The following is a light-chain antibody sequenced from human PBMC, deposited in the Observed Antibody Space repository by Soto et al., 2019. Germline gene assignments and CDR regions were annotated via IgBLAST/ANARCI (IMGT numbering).Light chain of an antibody. V-gene: IGLV2-14*01. CDR2: DVS. CDR3: SSSTSSSTPFL. Sequence: QSALTQPASVSGSPGQSITMSCTGTSSDVGGYNYVSWYQQHPGKAPKLMIYDVSNRPSGVSNRFSGSKSGNTASLTISGLQAEDEADYYCSSSTSSSTPFLFGTGTKVTVL. CDR1: SSDVGGYNY. J-gene: IGLJ1*01.